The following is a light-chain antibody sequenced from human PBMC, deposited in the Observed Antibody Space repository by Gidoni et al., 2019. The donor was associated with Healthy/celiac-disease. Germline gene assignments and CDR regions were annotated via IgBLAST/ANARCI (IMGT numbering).Light chain of an antibody. Sequence: EIVMTQSPATLSVSPGERATLSCRASQSVSSNLAWYQQKPGQAPRLLIYGASTRATGIPARFSGSVSGTEFTLTISSLQSEDFAVYYCQQYNNWPPLFTFGPXTKVDSK. CDR1: QSVSSN. V-gene: IGKV3-15*01. CDR2: GAS. CDR3: QQYNNWPPLFT. J-gene: IGKJ3*01.